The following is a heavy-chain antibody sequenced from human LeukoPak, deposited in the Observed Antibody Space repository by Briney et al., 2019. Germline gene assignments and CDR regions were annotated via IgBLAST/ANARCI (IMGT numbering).Heavy chain of an antibody. CDR1: GYTFTGYY. CDR3: ASGFGYCDFWSGYPHGMDV. V-gene: IGHV1-2*02. J-gene: IGHJ6*02. CDR2: INPYGGGT. D-gene: IGHD3-3*01. Sequence: ASVKVSCKASGYTFTGYYMHWVRQAPGQGLEWVGWINPYGGGTNYAQKFQGRVTMTRDTSISTAYMELSRLRSDDTAVYYCASGFGYCDFWSGYPHGMDVWGQGTTVTVSS.